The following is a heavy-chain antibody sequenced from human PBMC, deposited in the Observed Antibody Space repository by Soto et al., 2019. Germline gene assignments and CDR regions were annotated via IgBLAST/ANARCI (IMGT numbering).Heavy chain of an antibody. CDR3: ARVHLYYGSGSYYIPNWFDP. CDR2: IYYSGST. Sequence: SETLSLTCTVSGGSISSYYWSWIRQPPGKGLEWIGYIYYSGSTNYNPSLKSRVTISVDTSKNQFSLKLSSVTAADTAVYYCARVHLYYGSGSYYIPNWFDPWGQGTLVTVSS. CDR1: GGSISSYY. V-gene: IGHV4-59*01. J-gene: IGHJ5*02. D-gene: IGHD3-10*01.